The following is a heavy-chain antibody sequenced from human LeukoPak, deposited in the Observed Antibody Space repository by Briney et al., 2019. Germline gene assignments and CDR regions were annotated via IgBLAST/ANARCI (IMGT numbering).Heavy chain of an antibody. CDR3: ARDPRKHQLIY. CDR2: VCNSGGNT. Sequence: GGCLRLSCAASGFTFSNYPMNWVRQAPGKGLEWVSTVCNSGGNTYYSDSVKGRFTISRDNSKNTLHLQMNSLRADDTAIYYCARDPRKHQLIYWGQGTLVTVSS. CDR1: GFTFSNYP. D-gene: IGHD6-13*01. V-gene: IGHV3-23*01. J-gene: IGHJ4*02.